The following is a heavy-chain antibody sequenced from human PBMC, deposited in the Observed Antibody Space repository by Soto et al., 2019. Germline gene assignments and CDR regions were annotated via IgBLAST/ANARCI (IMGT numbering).Heavy chain of an antibody. J-gene: IGHJ4*02. CDR2: MKQDGSEK. Sequence: SLRLSCAASEFTFSSYWMSWVRQAPGKGLEWVANMKQDGSEKYYVDSVKGRFSISRDNAKNSLYLQMNSLRAEDTAVYYCAKEAVFCSSTSCPSDYWGQGTLVTVSS. CDR3: AKEAVFCSSTSCPSDY. D-gene: IGHD2-2*01. V-gene: IGHV3-7*01. CDR1: EFTFSSYW.